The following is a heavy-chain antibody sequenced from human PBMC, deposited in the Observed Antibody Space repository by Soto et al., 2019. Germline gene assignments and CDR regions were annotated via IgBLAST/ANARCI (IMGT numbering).Heavy chain of an antibody. CDR3: ARGNWLGG. J-gene: IGHJ4*02. CDR2: ISSRSGSI. V-gene: IGHV3-21*01. Sequence: EVHLVESGGGLVKPGGSLRLSCAASGFAFSTYTMNWVRQAPGKGLEWVSSISSRSGSIYYVDSVRGRFTISRDNAKNSLYLQMNSLRAEDTAVSYCARGNWLGGWGQGTLVTVSS. CDR1: GFAFSTYT. D-gene: IGHD3-9*01.